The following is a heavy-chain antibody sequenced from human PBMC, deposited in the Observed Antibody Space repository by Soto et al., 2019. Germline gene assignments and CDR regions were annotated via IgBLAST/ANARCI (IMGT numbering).Heavy chain of an antibody. J-gene: IGHJ4*02. V-gene: IGHV3-48*01. CDR2: ISSSSSTI. D-gene: IGHD2-2*01. CDR3: ARGPPRGIVVVPAAPDY. CDR1: GFTFSSYS. Sequence: EVQLVESGGGLVQPGGSLRLSCAASGFTFSSYSMNWVRQAPGKGLEWVSYISSSSSTIYYADSVKGRFTISRDNAKNSLYLQMNSLRAEDTAVYYCARGPPRGIVVVPAAPDYWGQGTLVTVSS.